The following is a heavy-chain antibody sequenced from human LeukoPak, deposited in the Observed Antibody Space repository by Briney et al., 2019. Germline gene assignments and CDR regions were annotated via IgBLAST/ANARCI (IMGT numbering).Heavy chain of an antibody. CDR3: AKGGGPDSYDAPFDY. J-gene: IGHJ4*02. CDR2: ISGGGGST. CDR1: GFTFRTYA. V-gene: IGHV3-23*01. Sequence: PGGSLRLSCAASGFTFRTYAMSWVRQAPGKGLKWVSGISGGGGSTYYADSVKGRFTISRDNSRNTLYLQMNSLRAEDTAVYYCAKGGGPDSYDAPFDYWGQGTLVTVSS. D-gene: IGHD3-22*01.